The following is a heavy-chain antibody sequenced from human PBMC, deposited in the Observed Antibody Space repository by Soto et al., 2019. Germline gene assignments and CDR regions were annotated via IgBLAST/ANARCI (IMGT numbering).Heavy chain of an antibody. V-gene: IGHV3-23*01. CDR2: ISGNGYNT. CDR3: ASTPWNYGENRYFDY. Sequence: ELQLLESGGGLVQPGGSLRLSCEASGFTFSSYAMSWVRQAPGKGLVWVSTISGNGYNTYDADSVKGRFTISRDYSKTTLYLQMNNLRAEDTAVYYCASTPWNYGENRYFDYWGQGTLVTVSS. D-gene: IGHD1-7*01. J-gene: IGHJ4*02. CDR1: GFTFSSYA.